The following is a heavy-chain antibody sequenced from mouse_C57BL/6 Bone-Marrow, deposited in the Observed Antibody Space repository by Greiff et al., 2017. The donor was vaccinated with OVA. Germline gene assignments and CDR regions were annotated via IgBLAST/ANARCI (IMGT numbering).Heavy chain of an antibody. CDR2: ISNGGGST. CDR1: GFTFSDYY. D-gene: IGHD2-2*01. CDR3: ARRGYGYDGFAY. J-gene: IGHJ3*01. V-gene: IGHV5-12*01. Sequence: EVKLMESGGGLVQPGGSLKLSCAASGFTFSDYYMYWVRQTPEKRLEWVAYISNGGGSTYYPDTVKGRFTISRDNAKNTLYLQMSRLKSEDTAMYYCARRGYGYDGFAYWGQGTLVTVSA.